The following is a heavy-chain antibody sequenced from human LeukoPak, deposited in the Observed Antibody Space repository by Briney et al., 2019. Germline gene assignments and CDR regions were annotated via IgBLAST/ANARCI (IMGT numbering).Heavy chain of an antibody. CDR2: IYTSGST. J-gene: IGHJ6*03. Sequence: PSQTLSLTCIVSGDSISSGYYYWSWIRQPAGKGLEWIGRIYTSGSTNYNPSLKSRVTISVDTSKNQFSLNLSSVTAADTAVYYCARESDSSSSIYYYYYIDVWGKGTMVTVSS. V-gene: IGHV4-61*02. CDR3: ARESDSSSSIYYYYYIDV. D-gene: IGHD6-6*01. CDR1: GDSISSGYYY.